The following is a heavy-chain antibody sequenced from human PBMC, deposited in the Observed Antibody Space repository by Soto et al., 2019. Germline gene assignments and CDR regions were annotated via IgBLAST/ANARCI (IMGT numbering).Heavy chain of an antibody. V-gene: IGHV1-69*06. Sequence: ASVKVSCKASGGTFSSYAISWVRQAPGQGLEWMGGIIPIFGTANYAQKFQGRVTITVDKSTSTAYMELSSLRSEDTAVYYCARAKKAYCGGDCYSGIYYYYYYGMDVWGQGTTVTVSS. D-gene: IGHD2-21*02. CDR2: IIPIFGTA. J-gene: IGHJ6*02. CDR3: ARAKKAYCGGDCYSGIYYYYYYGMDV. CDR1: GGTFSSYA.